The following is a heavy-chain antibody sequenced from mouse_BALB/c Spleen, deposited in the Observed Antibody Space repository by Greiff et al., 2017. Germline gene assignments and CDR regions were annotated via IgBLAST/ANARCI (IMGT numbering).Heavy chain of an antibody. D-gene: IGHD2-2*01. CDR1: GFTFSNYW. J-gene: IGHJ1*01. CDR3: TRRGLQYWYFDV. V-gene: IGHV6-6*02. CDR2: IRWNSNNYAT. Sequence: EVNVVESGGGLVQPGGSMKLSCVASGFTFSNYWMNWVRQSPEKGLEWVAEIRWNSNNYATHHAESVKGSFTISRDDSKSSVYLQMNNLRAEDTGVYDCTRRGLQYWYFDVWGAGTTVTVSS.